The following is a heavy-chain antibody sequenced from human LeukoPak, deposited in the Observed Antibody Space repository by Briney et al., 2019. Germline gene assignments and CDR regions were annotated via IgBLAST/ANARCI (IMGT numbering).Heavy chain of an antibody. CDR1: GFTFSSYE. Sequence: GGSLRLSCAASGFTFSSYEMNWVRQAPGKGLEWVAVISYDGSNKYYADSVKGRFTISRDNSKNTLYLQMNSLRAEDTAVYYCANHLGSGWSFHYWGQGTLVTVSS. D-gene: IGHD6-19*01. V-gene: IGHV3-30*18. CDR2: ISYDGSNK. J-gene: IGHJ4*02. CDR3: ANHLGSGWSFHY.